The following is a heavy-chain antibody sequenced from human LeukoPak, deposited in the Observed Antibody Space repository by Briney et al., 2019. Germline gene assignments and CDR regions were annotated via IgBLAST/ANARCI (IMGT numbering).Heavy chain of an antibody. D-gene: IGHD5-18*01. Sequence: GGSQRLSCEASGFVFGSHAMYWVRQAPGKGLEWVAGIFGSGGSPHYADSVKGRFIVSRDNSRNTVYLQINSLRAEDTAVYYCGKTTDGYSSGQKPAWPVDYWGQGTLVTVSS. CDR1: GFVFGSHA. CDR2: IFGSGGSP. V-gene: IGHV3-23*01. CDR3: GKTTDGYSSGQKPAWPVDY. J-gene: IGHJ4*02.